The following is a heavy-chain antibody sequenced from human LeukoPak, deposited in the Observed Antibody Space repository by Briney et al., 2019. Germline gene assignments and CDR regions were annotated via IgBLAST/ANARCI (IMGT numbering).Heavy chain of an antibody. Sequence: SETLSLTCTVSGDSISRSSFFWGWIRQSPGKGLEWIGSIYYSGGTFYNPSLKSRVTISIDTSKTRFFLKLSSVTAADTAVYYCAGQWLLQGKVDYWGQGTLVTVSS. D-gene: IGHD6-19*01. CDR2: IYYSGGT. CDR1: GDSISRSSFF. CDR3: AGQWLLQGKVDY. V-gene: IGHV4-39*01. J-gene: IGHJ4*02.